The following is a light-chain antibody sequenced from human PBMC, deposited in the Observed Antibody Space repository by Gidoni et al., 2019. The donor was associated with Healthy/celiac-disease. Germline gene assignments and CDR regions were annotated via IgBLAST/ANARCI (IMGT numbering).Light chain of an antibody. J-gene: IGKJ1*01. V-gene: IGKV1-39*01. Sequence: DIQMTQSPSSLSASVGDRVTITCRASQSISSYLNWYQQKPGKAPKLLIYAASSLQSGVPSRFSGSGSGTDFTLTISSLQPEDFATYYCQQSYSERTFGQGTQVEIK. CDR1: QSISSY. CDR3: QQSYSERT. CDR2: AAS.